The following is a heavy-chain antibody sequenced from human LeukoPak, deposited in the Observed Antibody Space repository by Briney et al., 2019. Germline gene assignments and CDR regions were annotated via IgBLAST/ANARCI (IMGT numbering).Heavy chain of an antibody. J-gene: IGHJ4*02. Sequence: ASVKVSCKASGGTFSSYAISWVRQAPGQGLEWMGGIIPIFGTANYAQKFQGRVTITADESTSTAYMELSSLRSEDTAVYYCARGLDSSGYNDYWGQRTLVTVSS. CDR2: IIPIFGTA. CDR1: GGTFSSYA. D-gene: IGHD3-22*01. V-gene: IGHV1-69*13. CDR3: ARGLDSSGYNDY.